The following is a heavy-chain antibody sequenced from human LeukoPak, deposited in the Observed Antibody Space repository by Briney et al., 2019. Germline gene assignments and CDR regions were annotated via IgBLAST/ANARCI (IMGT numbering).Heavy chain of an antibody. V-gene: IGHV1-18*01. CDR3: ARSAGTLRSFDY. D-gene: IGHD5-12*01. CDR1: GYTFTSYG. Sequence: ASVKVSCKASGYTFTSYGISWVRQAPGQGLEWMGWISAYNCNTNYAQKLQGRVTMTTDTSTSTAYMELRSLRSNDTAVYYCARSAGTLRSFDYWGQGTLVTVSS. CDR2: ISAYNCNT. J-gene: IGHJ4*02.